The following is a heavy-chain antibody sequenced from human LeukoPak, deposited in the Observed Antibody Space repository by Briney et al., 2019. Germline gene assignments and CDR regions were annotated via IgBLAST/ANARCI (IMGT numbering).Heavy chain of an antibody. J-gene: IGHJ4*02. D-gene: IGHD4-23*01. Sequence: GGSLRLSCAASGFTFSSYSMNWVRQAPGKGLEWVSSISSSSSYIYYADSVKGRFTVSRDNSRNTLYLQMNSLRAEDTAFYYCGKDQRTSGGNSVDYWGQGTLVTVSS. CDR3: GKDQRTSGGNSVDY. CDR2: ISSSSSYI. V-gene: IGHV3-21*01. CDR1: GFTFSSYS.